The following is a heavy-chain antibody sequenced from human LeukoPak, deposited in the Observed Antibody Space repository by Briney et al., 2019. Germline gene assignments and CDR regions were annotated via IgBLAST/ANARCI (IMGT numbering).Heavy chain of an antibody. J-gene: IGHJ4*02. CDR1: GFTFSSYS. V-gene: IGHV3-21*04. CDR2: ISGSSSYI. Sequence: GGSLRLSCAASGFTFSSYSMNWVRQAPGKGLEWVSSISGSSSYIYYADSVKGRFTISRDNAKNTLYLQMNSLRAEDTAVYYCAKGGAGSIFDYWGQGTLVTVSS. CDR3: AKGGAGSIFDY. D-gene: IGHD1-26*01.